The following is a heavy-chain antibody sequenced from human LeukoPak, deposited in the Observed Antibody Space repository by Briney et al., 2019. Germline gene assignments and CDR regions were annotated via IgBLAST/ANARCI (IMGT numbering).Heavy chain of an antibody. Sequence: GGSLRLSCAASGVTFSSYWMSWVRQAPGKGLEWVANIKQDGSEKYYVDSVKGRFTISRDNAENSLYLQMNSLRAEDTAVYYCARVPAMVSYWGQGTLVTVSS. V-gene: IGHV3-7*01. D-gene: IGHD5-18*01. CDR2: IKQDGSEK. CDR1: GVTFSSYW. CDR3: ARVPAMVSY. J-gene: IGHJ4*02.